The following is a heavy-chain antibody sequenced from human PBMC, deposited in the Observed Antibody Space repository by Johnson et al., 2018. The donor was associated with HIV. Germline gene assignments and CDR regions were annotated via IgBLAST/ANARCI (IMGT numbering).Heavy chain of an antibody. CDR1: GFTFSSYG. CDR3: ATVGRLTATAQSAFDI. Sequence: QVQLVESGGGVVQPGRSLRLSCAASGFTFSSYGMHWVRQAPGKGLEWVAVISYDGSNKYYADSVKGRFTISRDNSKNTLYLQMNSLRADDTAVFYCATVGRLTATAQSAFDIWGQGTMVMVSS. V-gene: IGHV3-30*03. J-gene: IGHJ3*02. CDR2: ISYDGSNK. D-gene: IGHD1-7*01.